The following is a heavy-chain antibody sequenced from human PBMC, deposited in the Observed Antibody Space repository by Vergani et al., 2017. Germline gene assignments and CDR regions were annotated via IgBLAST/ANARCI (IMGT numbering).Heavy chain of an antibody. CDR2: IYSGGST. V-gene: IGHV3-66*04. J-gene: IGHJ4*02. Sequence: EVQLVESGGGLVKPGGSLRLSCAASGFTFSNAWMSWVRQAPGKGLEWVSVIYSGGSTYYADSVKGRFTISRDNAKNSLYLQMNSLRAEDTAVYYCARPQREVITMVRGALDYWGQGTLVTVSS. CDR3: ARPQREVITMVRGALDY. CDR1: GFTFSNAW. D-gene: IGHD3-10*01.